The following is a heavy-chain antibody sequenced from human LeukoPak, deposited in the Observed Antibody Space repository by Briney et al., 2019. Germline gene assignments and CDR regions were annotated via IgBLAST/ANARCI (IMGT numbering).Heavy chain of an antibody. D-gene: IGHD3-22*01. CDR3: ARALFNYDSSGLTY. CDR1: GFTFSSYG. Sequence: GRSLRLSCAASGFTFSSYGMHWVRQAPGKGLERVALIWYDGSNKYYADSVKGRFTISRDNSKNTLYLQMNSLRAEDTAVYYCARALFNYDSSGLTYWGQGTLVTVSS. J-gene: IGHJ4*02. V-gene: IGHV3-33*01. CDR2: IWYDGSNK.